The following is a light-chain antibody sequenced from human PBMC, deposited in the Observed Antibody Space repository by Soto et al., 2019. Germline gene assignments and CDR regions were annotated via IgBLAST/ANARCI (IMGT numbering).Light chain of an antibody. CDR1: QSVDSTF. CDR2: GAS. V-gene: IGKV3-20*01. CDR3: QQYMSSVT. J-gene: IGKJ1*01. Sequence: PGERATLSGRASQSVDSTFFAWYQKKPGQAPRLLIYGASKRATGVPDRFSGSGSGTDFTLTISRLEPEDFAVYYCQQYMSSVTFGQGTKVEI.